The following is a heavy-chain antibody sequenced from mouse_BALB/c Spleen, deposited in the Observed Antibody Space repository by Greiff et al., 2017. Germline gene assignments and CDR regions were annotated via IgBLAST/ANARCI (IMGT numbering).Heavy chain of an antibody. CDR2: INPGSGGT. CDR3: ALHYYYPFAY. J-gene: IGHJ3*01. CDR1: GYAFTNYL. Sequence: QVQLKESGAELVRPGTSVKVSCKASGYAFTNYLIEWVKQRPGQGLEWIGVINPGSGGTNYNEKFKGKATLTADKSSSTAYMQLSSLTSDDSAVYFCALHYYYPFAYWGQGTLVTVSA. V-gene: IGHV1-54*01. D-gene: IGHD1-2*01.